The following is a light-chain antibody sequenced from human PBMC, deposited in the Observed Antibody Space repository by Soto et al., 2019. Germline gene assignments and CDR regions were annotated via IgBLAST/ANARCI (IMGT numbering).Light chain of an antibody. J-gene: IGKJ1*01. Sequence: EIVLTQSPATLSLSPGERATLSCRASQSVSSNLAWYQQKPGQAPRLLIYGASNRATGIPDRFSGSGSGTDFTLTISRLEPEDYAVYYCQQYGHSLWTFGQGTKVDI. CDR1: QSVSSN. CDR2: GAS. CDR3: QQYGHSLWT. V-gene: IGKV3-20*01.